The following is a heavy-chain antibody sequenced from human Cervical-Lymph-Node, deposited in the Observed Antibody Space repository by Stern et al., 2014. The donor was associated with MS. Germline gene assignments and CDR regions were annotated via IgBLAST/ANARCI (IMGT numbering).Heavy chain of an antibody. CDR2: IYPVDSET. CDR1: GFKFSIYW. J-gene: IGHJ4*02. CDR3: ARQTTAWASDV. Sequence: VQLVQSGAELIRPGESLKISCKGSGFKFSIYWIAWVRQMPGQGLEWMGIIYPVDSETRYSPSYQGQVTMSADKSTSTAFLQWSSLNASDTAMYFCARQTTAWASDVWGQGTLVTVSS. V-gene: IGHV5-51*01. D-gene: IGHD1-14*01.